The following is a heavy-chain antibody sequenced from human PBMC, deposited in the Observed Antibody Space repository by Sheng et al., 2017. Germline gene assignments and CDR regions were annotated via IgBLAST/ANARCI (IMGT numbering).Heavy chain of an antibody. CDR3: AKKSGTSPYYYYMDV. CDR1: GFTFSSYA. J-gene: IGHJ6*03. D-gene: IGHD2-2*01. Sequence: EVQLLESGGGLVQPGGSLRLSCAASGFTFSSYAMSWVRQAPGKGLEWVAAISGSGDSTYYADSVKGRFTISRDNSKNTLYVQMNSLRAEDMAVYYCAKKSGTSPYYYYMDVWGQGTTVTV. V-gene: IGHV3-23*01. CDR2: ISGSGDST.